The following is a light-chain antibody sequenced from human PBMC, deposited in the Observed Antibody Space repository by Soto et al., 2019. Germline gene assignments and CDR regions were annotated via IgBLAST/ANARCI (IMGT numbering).Light chain of an antibody. Sequence: DIQLTQSPSFLSASVGDRVTITCRASQGINTYLAWYQQKPGKAPKLLIYAASTLQGGVPSRFSGSGSGTEFTLSISSLQPEDFATYYCQQLNAYPITFGQGTRLEIK. CDR1: QGINTY. CDR3: QQLNAYPIT. J-gene: IGKJ5*01. CDR2: AAS. V-gene: IGKV1-9*01.